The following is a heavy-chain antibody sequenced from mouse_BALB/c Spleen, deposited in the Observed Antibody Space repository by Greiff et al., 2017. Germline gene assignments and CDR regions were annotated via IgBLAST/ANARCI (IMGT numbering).Heavy chain of an antibody. V-gene: IGHV5-9-3*01. CDR1: GFTFSSYA. J-gene: IGHJ2*01. Sequence: EVQLVESGGGLVKPGGSLKLSCAASGFTFSSYAMSWVRQTPEKRLEWVATISSGGSYTYYPDSVKGRFTISRDNAKNTLYLQMSSLRSEDTAMYYCAIDWASGSSSYFDYWGQGTTLTVSS. CDR3: AIDWASGSSSYFDY. CDR2: ISSGGSYT. D-gene: IGHD1-1*01.